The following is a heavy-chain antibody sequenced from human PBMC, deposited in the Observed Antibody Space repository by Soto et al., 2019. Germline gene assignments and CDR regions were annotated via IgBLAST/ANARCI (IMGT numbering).Heavy chain of an antibody. CDR3: AKEGTTSPYNWFDP. J-gene: IGHJ5*02. D-gene: IGHD2-2*01. CDR1: GYTFTSYD. CDR2: MNPNSGNT. V-gene: IGHV1-8*01. Sequence: ASVKVSCKASGYTFTSYDINWVRQATGQGLEWMGWMNPNSGNTGYAQKFQGRVTMTRNTSISTAYMELSSLRSEDTAVYYCAKEGTTSPYNWFDPWGQGTLVTVSS.